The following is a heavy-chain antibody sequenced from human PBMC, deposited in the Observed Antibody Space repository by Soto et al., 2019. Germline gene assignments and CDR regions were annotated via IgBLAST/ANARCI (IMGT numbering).Heavy chain of an antibody. D-gene: IGHD6-6*01. CDR2: IIPIFGTA. CDR3: ASSATPIAARQRNWFDP. V-gene: IGHV1-69*01. CDR1: GGTFSSYA. Sequence: QVQLVQSGAEVKKPGSSVKVSCKASGGTFSSYAISWVRQAPGQGLEWMGGIIPIFGTANYAQKFQGRVTITADESTSPAYMELSSLRYEDTAVYYCASSATPIAARQRNWFDPWGQGTLVTVSS. J-gene: IGHJ5*02.